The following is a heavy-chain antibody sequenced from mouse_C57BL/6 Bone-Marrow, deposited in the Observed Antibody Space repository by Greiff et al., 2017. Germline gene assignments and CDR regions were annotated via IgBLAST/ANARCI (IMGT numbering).Heavy chain of an antibody. V-gene: IGHV1-59*01. D-gene: IGHD1-2*01. Sequence: VQLQQPGAELVRPGTSVKLSCKASGYTFTSYWMHWVKQRPGQGLEWIGVIDPSDSYTNYNQKFKGKATLTVDTSSSTAYMQLSSLTSEDSAVYYCVPTTAPAWFAYWGQGTLVTVSA. CDR1: GYTFTSYW. CDR2: IDPSDSYT. J-gene: IGHJ3*01. CDR3: VPTTAPAWFAY.